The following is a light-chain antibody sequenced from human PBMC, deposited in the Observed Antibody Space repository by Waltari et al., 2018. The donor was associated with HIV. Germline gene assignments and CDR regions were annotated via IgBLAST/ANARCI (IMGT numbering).Light chain of an antibody. J-gene: IGKJ1*01. CDR3: QQSYSPPWT. Sequence: DIQMTQSPSSLPASLGDNGVITCRASQKISNYLHWYHQKPGKAPNLLIYAATSFQSGVPSRFSGSGSGTDFTLTITSLQPEDFGTYYCQQSYSPPWTFGQGTKVEIK. V-gene: IGKV1-39*01. CDR1: QKISNY. CDR2: AAT.